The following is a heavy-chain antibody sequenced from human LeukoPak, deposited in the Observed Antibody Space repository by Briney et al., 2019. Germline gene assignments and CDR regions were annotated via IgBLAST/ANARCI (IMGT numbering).Heavy chain of an antibody. CDR3: AKDMWRFGELDYDY. V-gene: IGHV3-43*02. J-gene: IGHJ4*02. Sequence: GGSLRLSCAASGFTFDDYAMHWVRQAPGKGLEWVSLISGDGGSTYYADSVKGRFTISRGNSKNSLYLQMNSLRTEDTALYYCAKDMWRFGELDYDYWGQGTLVTVSS. CDR2: ISGDGGST. D-gene: IGHD3-10*01. CDR1: GFTFDDYA.